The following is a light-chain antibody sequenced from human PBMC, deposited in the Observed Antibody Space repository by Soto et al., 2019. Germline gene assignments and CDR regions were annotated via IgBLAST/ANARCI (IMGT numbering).Light chain of an antibody. V-gene: IGKV3-11*01. CDR3: QQRSNWPRT. CDR1: QSVSSY. J-gene: IGKJ1*01. Sequence: EIVLTQSPATLSLSPGERATLSCRASQSVSSYLAWYQQKPGQAPRLLIYDASNRATGIPARFSGSGSGTDFTLTISSLEPVYFAVYYRQQRSNWPRTFGQGTNVDIK. CDR2: DAS.